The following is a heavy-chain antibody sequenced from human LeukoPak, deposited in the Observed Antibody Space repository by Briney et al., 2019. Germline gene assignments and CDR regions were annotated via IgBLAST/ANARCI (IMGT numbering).Heavy chain of an antibody. V-gene: IGHV3-66*01. CDR3: ASDTYYDILTGYYGMDV. J-gene: IGHJ6*02. Sequence: GGSLRLSCAASGFTFSSYAMSWVRQAPGKGLEWVSVIYSGGSTYYADSVKGRFTISRDSSKNTLYLQMNSLRVEDTAVYYCASDTYYDILTGYYGMDVWGQGTTVTVSS. CDR2: IYSGGST. D-gene: IGHD3-9*01. CDR1: GFTFSSYA.